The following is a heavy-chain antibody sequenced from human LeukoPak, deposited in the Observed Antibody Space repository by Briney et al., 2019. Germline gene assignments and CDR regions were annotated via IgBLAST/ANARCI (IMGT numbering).Heavy chain of an antibody. V-gene: IGHV5-51*01. J-gene: IGHJ4*02. CDR2: IYPGDSDT. Sequence: PGASLLISCKGSGSIFTSYWIGWVRQMPGKGLEWMGIIYPGDSDTRYSPSLQGQVTISADKSISTAYLQWSSLKASDAAMYYCARPGKNNDYWGQGTLVTVSS. D-gene: IGHD1/OR15-1a*01. CDR1: GSIFTSYW. CDR3: ARPGKNNDY.